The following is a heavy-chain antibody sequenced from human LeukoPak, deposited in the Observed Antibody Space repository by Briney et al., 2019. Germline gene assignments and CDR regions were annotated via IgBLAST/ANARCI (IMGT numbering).Heavy chain of an antibody. D-gene: IGHD2-15*01. Sequence: SETLSLTCTVSGGSISSRSYYWDWIRQPPGKGLEWIGYIYYSGSTNYNPSLKSRVTISVDTSKNQFSLKLSSVTAADTAVYYCARGGSRPHGWGQGTLVTVSS. J-gene: IGHJ4*02. CDR3: ARGGSRPHG. CDR2: IYYSGST. CDR1: GGSISSRSYY. V-gene: IGHV4-61*05.